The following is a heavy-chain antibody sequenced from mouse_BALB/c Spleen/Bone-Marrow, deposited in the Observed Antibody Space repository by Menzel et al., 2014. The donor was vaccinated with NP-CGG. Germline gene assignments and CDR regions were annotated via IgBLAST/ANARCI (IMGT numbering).Heavy chain of an antibody. Sequence: EVKLMESGGGLVQPGGSLNLACVASGFDFGRYWMSWARQAPGKGLEWIGEINPGSSTINYSPSLKDKFIMSRDNAKNTLYLQMRKVRSEDTALYYCARLGYYGYHDNWGQGTTLTV. V-gene: IGHV4-2*02. CDR1: GFDFGRYW. D-gene: IGHD1-2*01. CDR3: ARLGYYGYHDN. CDR2: INPGSSTI. J-gene: IGHJ2*01.